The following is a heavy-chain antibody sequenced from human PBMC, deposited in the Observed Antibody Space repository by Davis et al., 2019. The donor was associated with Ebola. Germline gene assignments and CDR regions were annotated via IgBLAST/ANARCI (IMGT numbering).Heavy chain of an antibody. V-gene: IGHV1-18*04. D-gene: IGHD3-10*01. J-gene: IGHJ4*02. CDR3: ARDRSYDGSGLGV. Sequence: ASVKVSCKASGYTFTGYYMHWVRQAPGQGLEWMGWISAYNGNTNYAQKLQGRVTMTTDTSTSTAYMELRSLRSDDTAVYYCARDRSYDGSGLGVWGQGTLVTVSS. CDR2: ISAYNGNT. CDR1: GYTFTGYY.